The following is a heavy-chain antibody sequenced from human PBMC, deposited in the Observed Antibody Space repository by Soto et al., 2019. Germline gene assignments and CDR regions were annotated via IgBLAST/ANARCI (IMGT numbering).Heavy chain of an antibody. V-gene: IGHV1-69*06. D-gene: IGHD1-26*01. J-gene: IGHJ4*02. Sequence: QVQLVQSGAEVKKPGSSVKVSCKTSGGTFSTYSIVWVRQAPGEGLEWMGGIIPIFGTANYAQKFQDRVTITADKSTNTAFMELSSLKSEDTAMYYCASSSGNKYGVGTNYYFDYWGQGTLVTVSS. CDR1: GGTFSTYS. CDR2: IIPIFGTA. CDR3: ASSSGNKYGVGTNYYFDY.